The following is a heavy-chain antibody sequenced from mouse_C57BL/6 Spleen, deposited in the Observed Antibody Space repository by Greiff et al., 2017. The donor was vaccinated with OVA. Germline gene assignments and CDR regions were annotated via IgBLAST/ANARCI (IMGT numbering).Heavy chain of an antibody. CDR2: IRSKSNNYAT. CDR1: GFSFNTYA. J-gene: IGHJ4*01. Sequence: EVKLMESGGGLVQPKGSLKLSCAASGFSFNTYAMNWVRQAPGKGLEWVARIRSKSNNYATYYADSVKDRFTISRDDSESMLYLQMNNLKTEDTAMYYCVRPTTGTGAMDYWGQGTSVTVSS. V-gene: IGHV10-1*01. D-gene: IGHD4-1*02. CDR3: VRPTTGTGAMDY.